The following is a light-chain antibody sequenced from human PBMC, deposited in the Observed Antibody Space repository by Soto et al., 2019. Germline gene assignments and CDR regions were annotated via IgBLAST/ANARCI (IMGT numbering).Light chain of an antibody. CDR1: QNVNTN. V-gene: IGKV3-15*01. CDR2: GAS. CDR3: QQYNNWRT. Sequence: EIVMTQSPATLSVSPGERATLFCRASQNVNTNLAWYQQRPGQAPRLLIYGASTRATGIPARFSGSGSGTEFTLTISSLQSEDFAVYYCQQYNNWRTFGQGTKVDIK. J-gene: IGKJ1*01.